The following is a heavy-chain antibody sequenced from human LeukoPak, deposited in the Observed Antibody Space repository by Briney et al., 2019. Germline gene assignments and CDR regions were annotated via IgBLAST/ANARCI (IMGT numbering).Heavy chain of an antibody. J-gene: IGHJ4*02. CDR2: MSGSGYHTYYADSDKT. Sequence: GGSLRLSCAASGFDFNNYAMSCVRQGPGKRLEWVSAMSGSGYHTYYADSDKTYYADSVKGRFTISRDNSKSTVYLHMNNLRLEDTAIYYCAKGAAIDHWGQGTLVTVSS. CDR1: GFDFNNYA. CDR3: AKGAAIDH. V-gene: IGHV3-23*01.